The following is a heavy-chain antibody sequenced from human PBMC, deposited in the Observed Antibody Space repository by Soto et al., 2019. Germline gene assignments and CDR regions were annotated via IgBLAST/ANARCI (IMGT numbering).Heavy chain of an antibody. CDR1: GYTFTSYD. CDR2: MNPNSGNT. CDR3: AREARSEYGIDV. J-gene: IGHJ6*02. Sequence: ASVKVSCKASGYTFTSYDINWVRQATGQGLEWMGWMNPNSGNTGYAQKFQGRVTMTRNTSISTAYMELSSLRSEDTAVYYCAREARSEYGIDVWGQGTTVTVSS. V-gene: IGHV1-8*01.